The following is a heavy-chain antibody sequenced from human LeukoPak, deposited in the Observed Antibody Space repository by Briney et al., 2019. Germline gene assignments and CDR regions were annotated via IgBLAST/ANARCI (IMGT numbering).Heavy chain of an antibody. CDR2: IKSDGSST. Sequence: GGSLRLSCAASGFTFSSYGMHWVRQAPGKGLVWVSRIKSDGSSTTYADSVKGRFTISRDNAKNTLYLQMNSLRAEDTAVYYCARDLSYSLEYWGQGTLVTVSS. J-gene: IGHJ4*02. V-gene: IGHV3-74*01. CDR3: ARDLSYSLEY. CDR1: GFTFSSYG. D-gene: IGHD3-10*01.